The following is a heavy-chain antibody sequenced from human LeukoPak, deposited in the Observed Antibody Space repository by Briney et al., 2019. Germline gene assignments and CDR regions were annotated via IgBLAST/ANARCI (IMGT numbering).Heavy chain of an antibody. CDR1: GGSFSGYY. CDR3: ARGPYCSSTSCLAPIYGMDV. D-gene: IGHD2-2*01. J-gene: IGHJ6*02. Sequence: SETLSLTCAVYGGSFSGYYWSWIRQPPGKGLEWIGEINHSGSTNYNPSLKSRVTISVDTSKNQFSLKLSSVTAADTAVYYCARGPYCSSTSCLAPIYGMDVWGQGTTVTVSS. CDR2: INHSGST. V-gene: IGHV4-34*01.